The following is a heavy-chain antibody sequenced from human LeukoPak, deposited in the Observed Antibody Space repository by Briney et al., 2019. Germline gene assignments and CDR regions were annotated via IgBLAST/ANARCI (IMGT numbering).Heavy chain of an antibody. V-gene: IGHV1-69*13. CDR2: IIPIFGTA. J-gene: IGHJ1*01. CDR3: ARDDYGDYTVGSEYFQH. CDR1: GGIFSSYA. Sequence: SVKVSCKASGGIFSSYAISWVRQAPGQGLEWMGGIIPIFGTANYAQKFQGRVTITADESTSTAYMELSSLRSEDTAVYYCARDDYGDYTVGSEYFQHWGQGTLVTVSS. D-gene: IGHD4-17*01.